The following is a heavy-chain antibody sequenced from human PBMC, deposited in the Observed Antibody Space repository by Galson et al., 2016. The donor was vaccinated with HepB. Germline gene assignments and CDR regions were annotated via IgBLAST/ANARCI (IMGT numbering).Heavy chain of an antibody. J-gene: IGHJ5*02. V-gene: IGHV3-74*03. CDR1: GFTFRTYW. Sequence: SLRLSCAASGFTFRTYWMHWVRQSPGMGLVWVSRISSDGLTTTYADSLKGRFTNSRDNGRNTLYLQMNSLRAEDTAVYYCARKLYYYDSSDFGWSDPWGQGTLVTVSS. CDR3: ARKLYYYDSSDFGWSDP. CDR2: ISSDGLTT. D-gene: IGHD3-22*01.